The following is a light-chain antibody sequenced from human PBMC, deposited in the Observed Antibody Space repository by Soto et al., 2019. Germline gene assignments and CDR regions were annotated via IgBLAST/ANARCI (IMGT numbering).Light chain of an antibody. CDR1: SSDVGGYNY. Sequence: QSVLTQPASVSGSPGQSITISCTGTSSDVGGYNYVSWYQQHPGKAPKLMIYDVSNRPSGVSNRFSGFKSGNTASLTISGLQAEDEADYYCSSYTRSSTLEVFGTGTKLTVL. CDR3: SSYTRSSTLEV. CDR2: DVS. V-gene: IGLV2-14*01. J-gene: IGLJ1*01.